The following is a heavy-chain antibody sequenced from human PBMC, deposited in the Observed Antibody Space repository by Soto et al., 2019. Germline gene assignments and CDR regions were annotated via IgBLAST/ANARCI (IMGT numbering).Heavy chain of an antibody. D-gene: IGHD2-8*01. CDR1: GYSFVYG. Sequence: QVHLVESGGGVVQPGRSLRLSCAAGYSFVYGMHWVRQAPGKGLEWVSFISYDGSNKYYADSVKGRFTVSIDNSRNTVFLEMDRLRIEDTAVYYCAKAGGKVSTPFDPWGQGTLVTVSP. CDR3: AKAGGKVSTPFDP. J-gene: IGHJ5*02. V-gene: IGHV3-30*18. CDR2: ISYDGSNK.